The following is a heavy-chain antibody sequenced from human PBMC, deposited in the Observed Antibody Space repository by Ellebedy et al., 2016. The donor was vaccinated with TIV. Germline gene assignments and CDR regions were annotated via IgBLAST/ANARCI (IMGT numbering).Heavy chain of an antibody. CDR3: VRGEGAVTTWYYYMDV. V-gene: IGHV1-8*01. CDR1: GYIFTSYD. CDR2: MNPNNGNT. J-gene: IGHJ6*03. D-gene: IGHD4-17*01. Sequence: ASVKVSCXASGYIFTSYDINWVRQATGQGLEWMGWMNPNNGNTGYAQRLQGRVTMTRNNSINTAYMELSGLRSEDTAVYYCVRGEGAVTTWYYYMDVWGKGTTVTVSS.